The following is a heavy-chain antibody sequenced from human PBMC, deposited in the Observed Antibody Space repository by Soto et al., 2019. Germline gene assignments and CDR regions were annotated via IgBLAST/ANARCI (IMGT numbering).Heavy chain of an antibody. V-gene: IGHV4-30-4*01. Sequence: PSETLSLTCTVSGGSISSDDYYWSWVRQPPGEGLEWIGHIFDSGTTYTNPSLRSQVAISLDTSKNHFSLTLSSVTAADTAVYYCARGPSGDKVHYWGQGALVT. CDR2: IFDSGTT. D-gene: IGHD7-27*01. CDR1: GGSISSDDYY. J-gene: IGHJ4*02. CDR3: ARGPSGDKVHY.